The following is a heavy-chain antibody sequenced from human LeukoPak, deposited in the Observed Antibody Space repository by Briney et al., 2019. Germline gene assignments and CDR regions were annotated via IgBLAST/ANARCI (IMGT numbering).Heavy chain of an antibody. CDR2: FYHSGST. J-gene: IGHJ4*02. CDR3: ARHEEGLRLLGFDY. Sequence: SDTLSLTCAVSGYSISSGYYWGWVRQPPAKGLEWFGSFYHSGSTYYNPSLKSRVTISVDTSKNQFSLNLSSVTAADTAVYFCARHEEGLRLLGFDYWGQGTLVTVSS. D-gene: IGHD5-12*01. CDR1: GYSISSGYY. V-gene: IGHV4-38-2*01.